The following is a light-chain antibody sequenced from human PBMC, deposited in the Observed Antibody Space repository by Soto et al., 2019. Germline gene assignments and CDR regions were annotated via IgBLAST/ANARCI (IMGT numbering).Light chain of an antibody. CDR2: DAS. Sequence: DIQMTQSPSSLSASVGDRVTITCRASQNISSNLNWYQQEPGKAPKLLISDASSLQSVVPSRFSGSGSGTAFTLTISTLQPEDFATYYSQQSYTTPPVFGQGTKVEI. J-gene: IGKJ1*01. CDR1: QNISSN. V-gene: IGKV1-39*01. CDR3: QQSYTTPPV.